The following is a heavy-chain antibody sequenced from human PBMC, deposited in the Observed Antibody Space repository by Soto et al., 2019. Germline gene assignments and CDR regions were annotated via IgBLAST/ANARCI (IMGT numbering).Heavy chain of an antibody. CDR2: ISGSGGST. Sequence: EVQLLESGGGLVQPGASLRRSCAASGFTFSSYAMRWVRQAPGKGLEWVSAISGSGGSTYYADSVKGRFTISRDNSKITLYLQMNSLRAEDTAVYYCARRGSGSYYDYWGQGTLVSVSS. CDR3: ARRGSGSYYDY. V-gene: IGHV3-23*01. J-gene: IGHJ4*02. CDR1: GFTFSSYA. D-gene: IGHD1-26*01.